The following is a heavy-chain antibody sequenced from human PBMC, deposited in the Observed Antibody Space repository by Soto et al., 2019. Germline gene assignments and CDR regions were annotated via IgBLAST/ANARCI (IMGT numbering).Heavy chain of an antibody. D-gene: IGHD4-17*01. CDR1: GCSVDSGNNY. J-gene: IGHJ4*02. Sequence: QVLVQESGPGLVKPSQTLTLSCTVAGCSVDSGNNYWNWIRQPQGKGLEWIGYIKYGKSTYYNPSLKSRATISVDTSQSRFSLRLTSVTAADTAVYYCARDMGSAMTTRIFDHWGQGTLVTVSS. CDR3: ARDMGSAMTTRIFDH. V-gene: IGHV4-30-4*08. CDR2: IKYGKST.